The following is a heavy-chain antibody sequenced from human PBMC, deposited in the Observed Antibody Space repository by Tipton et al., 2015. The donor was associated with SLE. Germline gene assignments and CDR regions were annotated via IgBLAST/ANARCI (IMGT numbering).Heavy chain of an antibody. CDR2: VYYGGST. CDR1: GGSISNLY. V-gene: IGHV4-59*11. Sequence: TLSLTCNVSGGSISNLYWSWIRQPPGKPLEWIGYVYYGGSTKYNPSLKSRVTISVDKSKNQFSLNLRSVTVADTAVYYCASELLRDYFSAWGPDYWGQGTLVTVSA. J-gene: IGHJ4*02. D-gene: IGHD6-19*01. CDR3: ASELLRDYFSAWGPDY.